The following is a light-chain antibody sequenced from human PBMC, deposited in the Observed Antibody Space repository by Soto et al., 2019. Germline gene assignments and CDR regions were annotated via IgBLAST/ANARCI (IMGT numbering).Light chain of an antibody. CDR3: SSYEGRNKFG. Sequence: QSVLTQPPSVSGAPGQRVTISCTGTSSDVGGYNYVSWYQQHPGKAPKLMIYEVSERPSGVSDRFSGSKSSNTASLTVAELQEEDETDSYFSSYEGRNKFGFGTGTKVTV. V-gene: IGLV2-8*01. J-gene: IGLJ1*01. CDR1: SSDVGGYNY. CDR2: EVS.